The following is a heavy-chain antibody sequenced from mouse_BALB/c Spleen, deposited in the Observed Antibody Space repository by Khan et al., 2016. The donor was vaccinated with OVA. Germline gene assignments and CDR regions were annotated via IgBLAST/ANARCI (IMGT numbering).Heavy chain of an antibody. CDR1: GYSITSDYA. CDR2: ISNSGST. CDR3: ASELGRYYAMDY. D-gene: IGHD4-1*01. V-gene: IGHV3-2*02. Sequence: EVQLQESGPGLVKPSQSLSLTCTVAGYSITSDYAWNWIRQFPGNKLEWMGYISNSGSTGYNPSLKSRISITRDTSKNQIFLQLNSVTTEDTATYYCASELGRYYAMDYGGQGTSVTGSS. J-gene: IGHJ4*01.